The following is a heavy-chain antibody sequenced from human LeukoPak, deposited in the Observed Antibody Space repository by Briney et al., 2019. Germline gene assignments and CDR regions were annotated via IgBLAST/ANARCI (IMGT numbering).Heavy chain of an antibody. CDR3: ARGRQQWLAYAFDI. Sequence: ASVKVSCKASGYTFTSYDINWVRQATGQGLEWMGWMNPNSGNTGYAQKFQGRVTMTRNTSISTAYVELSSLRSEETAVYYCARGRQQWLAYAFDIWGQGTMVTVSS. CDR2: MNPNSGNT. CDR1: GYTFTSYD. V-gene: IGHV1-8*01. D-gene: IGHD6-19*01. J-gene: IGHJ3*02.